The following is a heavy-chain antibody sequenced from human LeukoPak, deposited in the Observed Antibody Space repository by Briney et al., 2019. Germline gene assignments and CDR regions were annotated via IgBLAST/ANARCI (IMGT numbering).Heavy chain of an antibody. CDR2: IYYSGST. CDR3: ARSGDHDAFDI. CDR1: GGSISSGGYS. V-gene: IGHV4-31*03. D-gene: IGHD7-27*01. J-gene: IGHJ3*02. Sequence: TSETLSLTCTVSGGSISSGGYSWSWIRQHPGKGLEWIGYIYYSGSTYYNPSLKSRVTISVDTSKNQFSLKLSSVTAADTAVYYCARSGDHDAFDIWGQGTMVTVSS.